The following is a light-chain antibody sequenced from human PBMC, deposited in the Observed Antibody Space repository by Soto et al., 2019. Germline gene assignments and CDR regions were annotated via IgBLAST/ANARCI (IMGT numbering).Light chain of an antibody. Sequence: DIQMTQSPSTLSAPVGDRVTIPCRPSQTIHNQLPWYQQXPGKATKLLIFDVSTLESRVPSRFSGSGSGTEFTLTISSLQPDDFATYYCQRYDTLWTMFGQGTKV. V-gene: IGKV1-5*01. CDR3: QRYDTLWTM. CDR2: DVS. J-gene: IGKJ1*01. CDR1: QTIHNQ.